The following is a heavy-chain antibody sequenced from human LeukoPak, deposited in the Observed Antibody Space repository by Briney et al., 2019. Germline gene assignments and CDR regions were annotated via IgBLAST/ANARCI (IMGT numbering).Heavy chain of an antibody. V-gene: IGHV3-23*01. CDR3: VRGSSANYDT. D-gene: IGHD4/OR15-4a*01. CDR2: ITRSGDNT. CDR1: GFTFSSYA. Sequence: GGSLRLSCAASGFTFSSYAMCWVRQAPGKGLQWVSSITRSGDNTYYADSVKGRFTISRDNTKNTLHLQVNSLRAEDTAVYYCVRGSSANYDTGGQGTPVTVSS. J-gene: IGHJ5*02.